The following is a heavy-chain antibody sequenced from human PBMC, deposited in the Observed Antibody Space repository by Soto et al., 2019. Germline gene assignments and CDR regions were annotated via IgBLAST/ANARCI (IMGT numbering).Heavy chain of an antibody. V-gene: IGHV4-30-2*01. CDR1: GGSISSGGYS. J-gene: IGHJ6*02. CDR2: IYHSGST. CDR3: AREIRDASYYYYGMDV. Sequence: PSETLSLTCAVSGGSISSGGYSWSWIRQPPGKGLEWIGYIYHSGSTYYNPSLKSRVTISVDRSKNQFSLKLSSVTAADTAVYYCAREIRDASYYYYGMDVWGQGTTVTVSS. D-gene: IGHD3-16*01.